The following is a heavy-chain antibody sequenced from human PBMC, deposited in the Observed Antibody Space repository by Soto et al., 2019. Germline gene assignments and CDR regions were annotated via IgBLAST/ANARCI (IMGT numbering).Heavy chain of an antibody. D-gene: IGHD6-13*01. Sequence: SETLSLTCAVSGGSISTSNWWSWVRQSPGKGLEWIGEISHSGSTNYNPSLKSRVTISVDKSRNQFSLKLSSVTAADTAVYYCATSPGSVAGDYWGQGTPVTVSS. V-gene: IGHV4-4*02. CDR3: ATSPGSVAGDY. CDR2: ISHSGST. CDR1: GGSISTSNW. J-gene: IGHJ4*02.